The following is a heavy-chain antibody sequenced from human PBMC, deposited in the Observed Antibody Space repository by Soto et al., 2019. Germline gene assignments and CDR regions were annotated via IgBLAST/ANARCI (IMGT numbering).Heavy chain of an antibody. J-gene: IGHJ6*02. D-gene: IGHD3-3*01. CDR2: INDSGIT. CDR3: ARGRSSVPDRRGIGYYGLDV. V-gene: IGHV4-34*01. Sequence: QVQLQQWGAEVLKPSETLSLTCVVNGGSFSGYYWTWIRQPPGKGLEWIGEINDSGITDSNPSLESRVTISVDMPKNQFSLRVNSVTAADTAVYHCARGRSSVPDRRGIGYYGLDVWGQGTTVTVSS. CDR1: GGSFSGYY.